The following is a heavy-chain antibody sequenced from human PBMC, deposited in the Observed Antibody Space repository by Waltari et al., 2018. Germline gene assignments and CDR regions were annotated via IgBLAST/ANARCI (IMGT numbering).Heavy chain of an antibody. V-gene: IGHV3-21*01. D-gene: IGHD6-19*01. CDR1: GFTFSDYS. CDR3: ARRLEQWHSRGEAFEI. CDR2: ISGSSSHI. J-gene: IGHJ3*02. Sequence: EVQVVESGGGLVKPGGSLRLSCAASGFTFSDYSMNWVRQAPGRGLERVSCISGSSSHIYYADSVKGRFTISRDNAKNALYLQMNSLIADDTAVYYCARRLEQWHSRGEAFEIWGQGTMVTVSS.